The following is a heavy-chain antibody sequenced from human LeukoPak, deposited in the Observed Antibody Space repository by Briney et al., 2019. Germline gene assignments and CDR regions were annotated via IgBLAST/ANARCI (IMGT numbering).Heavy chain of an antibody. CDR3: ARTKSRLGELSLEPDAFDI. V-gene: IGHV1-18*01. CDR1: GYRLSSYG. D-gene: IGHD3-16*02. CDR2: ISAYNGNT. Sequence: GASVKVSCKASGYRLSSYGISWVRQAPGQGLEWMGWISAYNGNTNSAQKFQGRVTMTTDTSTSSAYMELRSLRSDDTAVYYCARTKSRLGELSLEPDAFDIWGQGTMVTFSS. J-gene: IGHJ3*02.